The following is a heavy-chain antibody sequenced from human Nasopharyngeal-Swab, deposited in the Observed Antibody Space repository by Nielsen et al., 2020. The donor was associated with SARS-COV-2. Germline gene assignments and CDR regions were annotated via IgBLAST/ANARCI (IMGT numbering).Heavy chain of an antibody. CDR3: ARLYCGGDCSYYYYYGMDV. CDR1: GDTFTSYG. Sequence: GSRRVEGKASGDTFTSYGISGERKAQGQGRERTGWISAYNGNTNYAQKLQGRGTMTTDTSTSTVYMELRSLRSDDTAVYYCARLYCGGDCSYYYYYGMDVWGQGTTVTVSS. D-gene: IGHD2-21*02. V-gene: IGHV1-18*01. CDR2: ISAYNGNT. J-gene: IGHJ6*02.